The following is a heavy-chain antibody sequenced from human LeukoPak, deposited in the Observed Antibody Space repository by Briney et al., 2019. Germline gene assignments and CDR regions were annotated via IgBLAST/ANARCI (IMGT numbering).Heavy chain of an antibody. CDR3: ARGNTRWFDP. V-gene: IGHV1-18*01. J-gene: IGHJ5*02. CDR1: GYTFISYG. CDR2: ISTYGGST. Sequence: ASVKVSCKASGYTFISYGVSWVRQAPGQGLEWMGWISTYGGSTNYAQKLQGRVTVTTDTSTSTVYMELRSLRSDDTAVYHCARGNTRWFDPWGQGTLVTVSS.